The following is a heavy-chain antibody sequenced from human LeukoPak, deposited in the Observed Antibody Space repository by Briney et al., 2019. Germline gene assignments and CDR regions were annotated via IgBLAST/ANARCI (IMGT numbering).Heavy chain of an antibody. D-gene: IGHD2-15*01. CDR1: AFTFSGYA. CDR3: ARSLEVVATRWAGAFDV. Sequence: GGSLRLSCAASAFTFSGYAMSWVRQAPGQGLEWVSAISAGGTSTYYAGSVKGRFTISRDNSKNTLYLQMNSLSPEDTAVYYCARSLEVVATRWAGAFDVWGQGTVDTVSS. CDR2: ISAGGTST. V-gene: IGHV3-23*01. J-gene: IGHJ3*01.